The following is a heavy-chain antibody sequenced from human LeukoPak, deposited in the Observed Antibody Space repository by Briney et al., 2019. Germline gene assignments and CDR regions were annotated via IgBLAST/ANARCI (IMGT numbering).Heavy chain of an antibody. D-gene: IGHD3-22*01. V-gene: IGHV3-23*01. J-gene: IGHJ2*01. CDR1: GFTFSSYA. Sequence: GGSLRLSCAASGFTFSSYAMSWVRQAPGKGLEWVSAISGSGGSTYYADSVKGRFTISRDNSKNTLYLQMNSLRAEDTAVYYCARDFNYYDSSGYPHWYFDLWGRGTLVTVSS. CDR2: ISGSGGST. CDR3: ARDFNYYDSSGYPHWYFDL.